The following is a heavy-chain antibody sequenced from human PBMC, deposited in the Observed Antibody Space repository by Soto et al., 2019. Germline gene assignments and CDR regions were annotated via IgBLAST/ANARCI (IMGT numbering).Heavy chain of an antibody. J-gene: IGHJ4*02. V-gene: IGHV4-30-4*08. CDR3: ARGVVVAAQTLYYFDY. CDR1: GGSISSGDYY. Sequence: PSETLSLTCTVSGGSISSGDYYWSWIRQPPGKGLEWIGYIYYSGSTYYNPSLKSRVTISVDTSKNQFSLKLSSVTAADTAVYYCARGVVVAAQTLYYFDYWGQGTLVTVSS. CDR2: IYYSGST. D-gene: IGHD2-15*01.